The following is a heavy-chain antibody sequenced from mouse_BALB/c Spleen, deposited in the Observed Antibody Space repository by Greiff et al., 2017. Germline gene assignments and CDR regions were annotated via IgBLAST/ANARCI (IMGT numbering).Heavy chain of an antibody. CDR1: GFSLTSYG. V-gene: IGHV2-9*02. CDR3: ARPVPAPASFAY. Sequence: VQLKESGPGLVAPSQSLSITCTVSGFSLTSYGVHWVRQPPGKGLEWLGVIWAGGSTNYNSALMSRLSISKDNSKSQVFLKMNSLQTDDTAMYYCARPVPAPASFAYWDQGTLVTVSA. J-gene: IGHJ3*01. CDR2: IWAGGST.